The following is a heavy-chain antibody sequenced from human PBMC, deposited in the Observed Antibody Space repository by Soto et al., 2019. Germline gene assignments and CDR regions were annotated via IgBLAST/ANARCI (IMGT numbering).Heavy chain of an antibody. CDR2: INPRGGRT. J-gene: IGHJ4*02. CDR3: ARGPSCGGDCYLFDY. V-gene: IGHV1-46*01. CDR1: GYTFTRYY. D-gene: IGHD2-21*02. Sequence: QVLLVQSGAEVTRPGASVKVSCKASGYTFTRYYMPWVRQAPGQGLEWMAMINPRGGRTKYAQIFQGRVTLTRDTSTGTVDMELSSLTSEDTAIYYCARGPSCGGDCYLFDYWGQGTQVTVSS.